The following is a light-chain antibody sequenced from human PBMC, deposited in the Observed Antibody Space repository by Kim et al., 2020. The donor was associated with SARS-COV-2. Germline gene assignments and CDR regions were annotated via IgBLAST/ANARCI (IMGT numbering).Light chain of an antibody. CDR1: NSNIGAGFD. CDR2: GHN. J-gene: IGLJ3*02. Sequence: QSVLTQPPSVSGAPGQSVTISCTGNNSNIGAGFDVHWYQQLPGTAPKLLIYGHNDRPSGVPDRFSGSKSGASASLAITGLQAEDEADYYCQSYDNSLSTYVFGGGTQLTVL. V-gene: IGLV1-40*01. CDR3: QSYDNSLSTYV.